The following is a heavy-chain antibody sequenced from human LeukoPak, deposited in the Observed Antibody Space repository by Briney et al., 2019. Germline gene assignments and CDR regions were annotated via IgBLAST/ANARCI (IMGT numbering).Heavy chain of an antibody. Sequence: TLSLTCTVSGGSISSYYWSWIRQPPGKALEWLARIDWDDDKYYSTSLKTRLTISKDTSKNQVVLTMTNMDPVDTATYYCARTSSSSWLLDYWGQGTLVTVSS. CDR1: GGSISSYYW. D-gene: IGHD6-13*01. CDR3: ARTSSSSWLLDY. CDR2: IDWDDDK. V-gene: IGHV2-70*11. J-gene: IGHJ4*02.